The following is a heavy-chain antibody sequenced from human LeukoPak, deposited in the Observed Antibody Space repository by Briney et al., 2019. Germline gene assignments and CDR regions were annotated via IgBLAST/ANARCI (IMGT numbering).Heavy chain of an antibody. Sequence: ASVKVSFKASGYTFTYFYIHWVRQAPGQGPEWMGWINLLRGSTNYAQKFRRRVAMTRNTSISLVYMELSRLKSNDTAVYYCARDLRGSGYDPWGQGTLVTVSS. CDR2: INLLRGST. CDR1: GYTFTYFY. J-gene: IGHJ5*02. D-gene: IGHD3-10*01. V-gene: IGHV1-2*02. CDR3: ARDLRGSGYDP.